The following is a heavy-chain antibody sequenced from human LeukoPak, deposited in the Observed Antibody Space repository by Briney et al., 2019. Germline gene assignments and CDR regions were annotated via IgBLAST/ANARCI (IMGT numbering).Heavy chain of an antibody. CDR2: ISAYNGNT. Sequence: ASVKVSCKASGYTFTSYGISWVRQAPGQGLEWMGWISAYNGNTNYAQKLQGRVTMTTDTSTSTAYMELRSLRSDDTAVYYCARVRGYCSGGSCYLDWFDPWGQGTLVTVSS. CDR1: GYTFTSYG. J-gene: IGHJ5*02. CDR3: ARVRGYCSGGSCYLDWFDP. D-gene: IGHD2-15*01. V-gene: IGHV1-18*01.